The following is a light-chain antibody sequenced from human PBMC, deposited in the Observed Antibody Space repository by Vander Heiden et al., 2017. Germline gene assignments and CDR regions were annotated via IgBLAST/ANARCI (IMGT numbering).Light chain of an antibody. CDR3: HVSDSSSYHGV. Sequence: SYVLTPPPSGSVAPGPTARITRGGNHIRSNRVYRCQQAPATAPVLVVVDGGDRPSGIPERCSGYNSENKATLKTSRVEGGEDADDYCHVSDSSSYHGVFGGGTKVTV. CDR1: HIRSNR. V-gene: IGLV3-21*02. CDR2: DGG. J-gene: IGLJ2*01.